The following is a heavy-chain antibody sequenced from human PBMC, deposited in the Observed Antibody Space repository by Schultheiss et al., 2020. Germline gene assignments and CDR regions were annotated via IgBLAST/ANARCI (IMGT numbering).Heavy chain of an antibody. CDR2: ISSSSSYT. Sequence: GESLKISCAASGFTFSSYAMSWVRQAPGKGLEWVSYISSSSSYTNYADSVKGRFTISRDNAKNSLYLQMNSLRAEDTAVYYCARDRVGFTMIDWGQGTLVTVSS. J-gene: IGHJ4*02. CDR1: GFTFSSYA. CDR3: ARDRVGFTMID. V-gene: IGHV3-21*05. D-gene: IGHD3-22*01.